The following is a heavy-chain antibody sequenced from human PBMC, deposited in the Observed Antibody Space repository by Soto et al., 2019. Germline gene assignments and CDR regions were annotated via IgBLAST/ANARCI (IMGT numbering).Heavy chain of an antibody. CDR2: IRSKAYGGTT. J-gene: IGHJ4*02. V-gene: IGHV3-49*04. D-gene: IGHD1-7*01. Sequence: GESLKISCTASGFTFGDYAMSWVRQAPGKGLEWVGFIRSKAYGGTTEYAASVKGRFTISRDDSKSIAYLQMNSLKTEDTAVYYCTRESSPTGTIDYWGQGTLVTVSS. CDR1: GFTFGDYA. CDR3: TRESSPTGTIDY.